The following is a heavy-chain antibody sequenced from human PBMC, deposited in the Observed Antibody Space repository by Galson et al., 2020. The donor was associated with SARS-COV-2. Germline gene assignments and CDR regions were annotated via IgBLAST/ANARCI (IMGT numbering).Heavy chain of an antibody. CDR3: ARAGRRGYCSGGSCYSDGWFDP. V-gene: IGHV4-34*01. Sequence: SETLSLTCAVYGGSFSGYYWSWIRQPPGKGLEWIGEINHSGSTNYNPSLKSRVTISVDTSKNQFSLKLSSVTAADTAVYYCARAGRRGYCSGGSCYSDGWFDPWGQGTLVTVSS. CDR1: GGSFSGYY. CDR2: INHSGST. D-gene: IGHD2-15*01. J-gene: IGHJ5*02.